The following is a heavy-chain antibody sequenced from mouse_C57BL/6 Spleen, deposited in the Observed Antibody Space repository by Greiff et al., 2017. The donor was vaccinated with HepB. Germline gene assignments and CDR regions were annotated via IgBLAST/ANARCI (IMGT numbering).Heavy chain of an antibody. CDR1: GYTFTSYW. CDR3: AREGGNYYSSSPGWYFDV. V-gene: IGHV1-52*01. CDR2: IDPSDSET. D-gene: IGHD1-1*01. Sequence: QVQLQQPGAELVRPGSSVKLSCKASGYTFTSYWMHWVKQRPIQGLEWIGNIDPSDSETHYNQKFKDKATLTVDKSSSTAYMQLSSLTSEDSAVYYCAREGGNYYSSSPGWYFDVWGTGTTVTVSS. J-gene: IGHJ1*03.